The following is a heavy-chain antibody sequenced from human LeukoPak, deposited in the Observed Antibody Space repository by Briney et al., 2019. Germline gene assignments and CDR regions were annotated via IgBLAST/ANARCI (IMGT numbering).Heavy chain of an antibody. D-gene: IGHD6-13*01. J-gene: IGHJ4*02. CDR2: IYYSGST. CDR1: GGSISSSSFY. V-gene: IGHV4-39*07. CDR3: ARAPPYGSTWSKGVFDY. Sequence: MTSETLSLTCTVSGGSISSSSFYWGWIRQPPGKGLEWIGTIYYSGSTYYNPSLKSRVTISVDKSKNQFSLKVNSVTAADTAVYYCARAPPYGSTWSKGVFDYWGQGTLVTVSS.